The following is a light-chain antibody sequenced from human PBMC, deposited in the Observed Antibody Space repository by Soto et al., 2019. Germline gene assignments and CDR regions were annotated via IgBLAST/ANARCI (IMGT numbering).Light chain of an antibody. CDR3: LQHNSYPWT. CDR1: QDISNY. J-gene: IGKJ1*01. CDR2: AAS. Sequence: DIRMTQSPSAMSASVGDRVTITCRASQDISNYLAWFQQKPGKVPKRLISAASSLQSGVPSRFGGSGSGTEFTLTISSLQPEDFATYYCLQHNSYPWTFGQGTKVEIK. V-gene: IGKV1-17*03.